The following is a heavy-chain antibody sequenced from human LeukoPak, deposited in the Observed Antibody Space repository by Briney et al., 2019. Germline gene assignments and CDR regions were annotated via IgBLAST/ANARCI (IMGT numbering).Heavy chain of an antibody. CDR2: TYYRSKWYN. D-gene: IGHD6-19*01. Sequence: SQTLSLTCAISGDSVSSDSVAWNWIRQSPSRGLEWLGRTYYRSKWYNDYALSVKSRIIIISDTSKHQFSLQLNSVTPEDTAVYYCARSVQRQWLPHGGSFDYWGQGTLVTVSS. CDR1: GDSVSSDSVA. J-gene: IGHJ4*02. V-gene: IGHV6-1*01. CDR3: ARSVQRQWLPHGGSFDY.